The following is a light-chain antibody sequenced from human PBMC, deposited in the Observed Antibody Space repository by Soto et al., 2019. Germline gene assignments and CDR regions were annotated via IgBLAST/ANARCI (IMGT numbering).Light chain of an antibody. CDR1: QSVSRC. J-gene: IGKJ1*01. Sequence: EIKITQSPSTLSASVGERVTLPCRASQSVSRCLAWYQQKPGKAPKLLIYAASSRQSGVPSRFSGSGSGTEFTLTISSLQPDDFATYYCQQYNSCMTSGQGTKVDIK. CDR2: AAS. V-gene: IGKV1-5*03. CDR3: QQYNSCMT.